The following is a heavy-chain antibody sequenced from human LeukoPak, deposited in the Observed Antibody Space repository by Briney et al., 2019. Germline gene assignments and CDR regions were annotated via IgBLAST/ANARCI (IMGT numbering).Heavy chain of an antibody. V-gene: IGHV4-4*07. CDR1: GASINSYY. CDR3: AGGDIVVVPGHFDY. D-gene: IGHD2-2*01. J-gene: IGHJ4*02. Sequence: SETLSLTCTASGASINSYYWNWIRQPAGKGLEWIGRIYTSGSTNYNPSLKSRVTISVDKSKNQFSLKLSSVTAADTAVYYCAGGDIVVVPGHFDYWGQGTLVTVSS. CDR2: IYTSGST.